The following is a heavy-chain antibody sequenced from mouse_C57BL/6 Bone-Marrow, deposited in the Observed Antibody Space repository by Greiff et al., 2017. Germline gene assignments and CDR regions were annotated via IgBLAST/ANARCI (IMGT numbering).Heavy chain of an antibody. CDR1: GYSFTGSY. CDR2: INPSTGGT. CDR3: ARENGPLFDY. J-gene: IGHJ2*01. Sequence: VQLQQSGPELVKPGASVKISCKASGYSFTGSYMTWVKQSPEKSLEWIGEINPSTGGTTYNQKFKAKATLTVDKASSTAYMQLKSLTSEDSAVYYCARENGPLFDYWGQGTTLTVSS. V-gene: IGHV1-42*01.